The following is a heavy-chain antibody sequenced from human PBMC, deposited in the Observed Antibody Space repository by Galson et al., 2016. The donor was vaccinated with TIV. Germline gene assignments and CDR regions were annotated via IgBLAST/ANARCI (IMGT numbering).Heavy chain of an antibody. J-gene: IGHJ1*01. CDR2: IIPIFRTT. Sequence: SVKVSCKASGGPFSSYATTWVRQAPGQGLEWVGRIIPIFRTTNYALRFQGRVTITADEFTGAAYMELNSLRSDDTAVYFCAKESGYNSGYITDWGQGTLVTVSS. V-gene: IGHV1-69*13. CDR1: GGPFSSYA. D-gene: IGHD5-18*01. CDR3: AKESGYNSGYITD.